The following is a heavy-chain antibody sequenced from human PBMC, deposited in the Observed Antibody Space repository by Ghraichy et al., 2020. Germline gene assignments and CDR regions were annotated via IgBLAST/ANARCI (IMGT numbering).Heavy chain of an antibody. CDR2: ISDSGRT. CDR1: GDSVRSSF. CDR3: ARVMPSGASPLWYFAL. Sequence: SETLSLTCTVSGDSVRSSFWSWMRQPPGKGLEWIGFISDSGRTNSHPSLRSRVTISADTSKNQISLSLRSVTPADTATYYCARVMPSGASPLWYFALWGRGTLVSVSS. V-gene: IGHV4-59*02. D-gene: IGHD2-15*01. J-gene: IGHJ2*01.